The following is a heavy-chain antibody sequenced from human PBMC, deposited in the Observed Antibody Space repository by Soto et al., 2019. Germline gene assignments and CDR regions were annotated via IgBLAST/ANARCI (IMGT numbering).Heavy chain of an antibody. V-gene: IGHV3-30-3*01. J-gene: IGHJ2*01. CDR3: AGDHLRWYFDL. Sequence: QMQLVESGGGVVQPGRSLRLSCAASGFTFNSYALHWFRQPPGKGLEWVAIMSYDGSNKYYADSVKGRFTISRDNSKNTLYLQMHSLRAEDTAVYYCAGDHLRWYFDLWGRGTIVTVSS. CDR1: GFTFNSYA. CDR2: MSYDGSNK.